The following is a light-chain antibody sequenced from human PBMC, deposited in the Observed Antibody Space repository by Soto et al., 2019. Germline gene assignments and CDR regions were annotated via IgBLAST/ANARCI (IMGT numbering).Light chain of an antibody. V-gene: IGLV1-44*01. J-gene: IGLJ2*01. CDR1: NSNIGSNT. CDR3: ASWDDSLNGVV. Sequence: QAVVTQPPSASGTPGQRVTISCSGSNSNIGSNTVNWYQQLPGTAPKLLIYSNNQRPSGVPGRFSDSKSGTSASLAIGGLQSEDEADYYCASWDDSLNGVVFGGGTKLTVL. CDR2: SNN.